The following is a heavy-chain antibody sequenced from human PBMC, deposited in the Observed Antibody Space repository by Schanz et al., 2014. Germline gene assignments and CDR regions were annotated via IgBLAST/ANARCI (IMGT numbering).Heavy chain of an antibody. D-gene: IGHD3-22*01. CDR1: GYTFTSYY. J-gene: IGHJ3*02. CDR2: IIPILGME. Sequence: QVQLVQSGAEVKKPGASVKVSCKASGYTFTSYYMYWVRQAPGQGLEWMGKIIPILGMENYAQKFQGRVTITADISTSTAYMDLSSLRSDDTAVYYCARDIQYHYDTSGPVGAFDIWGQGTVVTVSS. V-gene: IGHV1-69*09. CDR3: ARDIQYHYDTSGPVGAFDI.